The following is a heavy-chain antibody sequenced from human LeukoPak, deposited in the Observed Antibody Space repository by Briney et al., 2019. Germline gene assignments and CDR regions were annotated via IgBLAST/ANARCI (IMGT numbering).Heavy chain of an antibody. CDR2: ISWNRGSI. D-gene: IGHD3-22*01. V-gene: IGHV3-9*03. CDR3: AKGGITMIVGGFDY. J-gene: IGHJ4*02. Sequence: PGGSLRLSCAASGFTFDDYAMHWVRQAPGKGLEWVSGISWNRGSIGYADSVKGRFTISRDNAKNSLYLQMNSLRAEDMALYYCAKGGITMIVGGFDYRGQGTLVTVSS. CDR1: GFTFDDYA.